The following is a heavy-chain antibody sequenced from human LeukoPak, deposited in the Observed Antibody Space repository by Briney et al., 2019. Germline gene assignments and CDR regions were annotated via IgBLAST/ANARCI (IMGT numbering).Heavy chain of an antibody. J-gene: IGHJ6*02. CDR1: GGSISGYY. CDR2: VHYSGGT. D-gene: IGHD3-10*01. V-gene: IGHV4-59*01. CDR3: ARGVRSMDV. Sequence: PSETLSLTCTVSGGSISGYYWSWIRRPPGRGLEWFGYVHYSGGTNYNPSLKSRVTISVDTSKNQFSLRLSSVTAADTAVYYCARGVRSMDVWGQGTTVIVSS.